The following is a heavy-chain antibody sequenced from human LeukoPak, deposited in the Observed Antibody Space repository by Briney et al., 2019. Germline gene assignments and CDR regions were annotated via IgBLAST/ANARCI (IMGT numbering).Heavy chain of an antibody. CDR1: GFTFSSYS. Sequence: SGGSLRLSCAASGFTFSSYSMNWVRQAPGKGLEWVSSISSSSSYIYYADSVKGRFTISRDNAKNSLYLQMNSLRAEDTAVYYCARGSKWLRFHYYFDYWGQGTLVTVSS. D-gene: IGHD5-12*01. V-gene: IGHV3-21*01. CDR3: ARGSKWLRFHYYFDY. CDR2: ISSSSSYI. J-gene: IGHJ4*02.